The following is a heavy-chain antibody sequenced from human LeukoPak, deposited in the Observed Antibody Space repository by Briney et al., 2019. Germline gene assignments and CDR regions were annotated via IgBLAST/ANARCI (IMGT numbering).Heavy chain of an antibody. Sequence: GGSLRLSCAASGFTFSSYGMHWVRQAPGKGLEWVAVIWFEGSNKYYGDSVKGRFTISRDNSKNTLYLQMNSLRAEDTAVYYCARATGQETVLRYFDWLRAASKNYYYYMDVWGKGTTVTVSS. CDR1: GFTFSSYG. J-gene: IGHJ6*03. CDR3: ARATGQETVLRYFDWLRAASKNYYYYMDV. D-gene: IGHD3-9*01. V-gene: IGHV3-33*01. CDR2: IWFEGSNK.